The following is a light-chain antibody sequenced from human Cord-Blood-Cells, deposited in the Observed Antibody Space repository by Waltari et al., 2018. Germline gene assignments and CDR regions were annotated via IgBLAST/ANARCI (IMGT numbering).Light chain of an antibody. Sequence: QSALTQPPSASGSPGQSVTISCTGTSSDVGGYNYVSWYQQHPGKAPKLMIYEVSKRPAGVPERFSGSKSGNTASLTVSWLQAEDEADYDCSSYAGSNNLVFGGGTKLTVL. CDR1: SSDVGGYNY. V-gene: IGLV2-8*01. CDR2: EVS. CDR3: SSYAGSNNLV. J-gene: IGLJ2*01.